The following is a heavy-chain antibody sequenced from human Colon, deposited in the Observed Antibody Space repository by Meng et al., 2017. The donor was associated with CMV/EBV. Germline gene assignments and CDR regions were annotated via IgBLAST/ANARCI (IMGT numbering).Heavy chain of an antibody. J-gene: IGHJ4*02. V-gene: IGHV3-15*01. CDR3: TTGYRNGFSF. CDR2: IKRKTEGETT. CDR1: GISFSNVW. Sequence: EGQLVEAGGGFVQPGWSLSLSCAGSGISFSNVWMTWVRQAPGKGLEWVGRIKRKTEGETTGYAAPVKGRFIISRDDSRNTLYLQMSSLKTEDTAVYYCTTGYRNGFSFWGQGTLVTVSS. D-gene: IGHD5-24*01.